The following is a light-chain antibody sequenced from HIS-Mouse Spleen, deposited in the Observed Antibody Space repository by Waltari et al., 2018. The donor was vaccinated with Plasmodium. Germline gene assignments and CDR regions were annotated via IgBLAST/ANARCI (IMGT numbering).Light chain of an antibody. J-gene: IGLJ2*01. CDR1: KLGDKY. V-gene: IGLV3-1*01. CDR3: QAWDSSTVV. CDR2: RDS. Sequence: SYELTQPPSVSVSPGQTASITCSGDKLGDKYACWYQQKPGQSPVLGIYRDSKRPSGIPERFSGSNAGNTATLTISGTQAMDEADYYCQAWDSSTVVFGGGTKLTVL.